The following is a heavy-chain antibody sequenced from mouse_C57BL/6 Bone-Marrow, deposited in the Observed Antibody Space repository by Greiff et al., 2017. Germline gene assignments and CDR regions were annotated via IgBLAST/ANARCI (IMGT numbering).Heavy chain of an antibody. V-gene: IGHV1-50*01. CDR1: GYTFTSYW. CDR2: IDPSDSYT. Sequence: VKLQQPGAELVKPGASVKLSCKASGYTFTSYWMQWVKQRPGQGLEWIGAIDPSDSYTNYNQKFKGKATLTVDTSSSTAYMQLSSLTSEDYAVYYCARGYDTAGYYYAMDYWGQGTSVTVSS. D-gene: IGHD2-3*01. CDR3: ARGYDTAGYYYAMDY. J-gene: IGHJ4*01.